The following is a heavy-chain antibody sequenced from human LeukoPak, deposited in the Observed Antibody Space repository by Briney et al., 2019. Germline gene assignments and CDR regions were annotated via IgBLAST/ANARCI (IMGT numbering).Heavy chain of an antibody. Sequence: ASVKVSCKASGYTFTSYGISWVRQAPGQGLEWMGWISAYNGNTNYAQKLQGGVTMTTDTSTSTAYMELRSLRSDDTAVYYCARGPPVVVVAATPGFDYWGQGTLVTVSS. CDR3: ARGPPVVVVAATPGFDY. V-gene: IGHV1-18*01. CDR1: GYTFTSYG. D-gene: IGHD2-15*01. CDR2: ISAYNGNT. J-gene: IGHJ4*02.